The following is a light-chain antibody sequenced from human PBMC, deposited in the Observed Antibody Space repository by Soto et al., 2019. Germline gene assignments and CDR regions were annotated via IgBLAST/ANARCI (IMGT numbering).Light chain of an antibody. Sequence: QPVLTQPPSASGTPGQRVTISCSGSSSNIGSNTVNWYQQLPRTAPKLLIYSNNQRPSGVPDRFSGSKSGTSASLAISGLQSEDEAEYYCAAWDDSLNGNWVFGGGTKLTVL. CDR2: SNN. CDR3: AAWDDSLNGNWV. CDR1: SSNIGSNT. J-gene: IGLJ3*02. V-gene: IGLV1-44*01.